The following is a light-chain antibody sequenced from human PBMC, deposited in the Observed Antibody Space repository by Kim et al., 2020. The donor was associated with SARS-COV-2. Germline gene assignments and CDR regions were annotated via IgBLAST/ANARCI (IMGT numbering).Light chain of an antibody. CDR3: QQRNSWPPEFT. CDR2: DAS. J-gene: IGKJ4*01. CDR1: QSVSGY. V-gene: IGKV3-11*01. Sequence: PGERATLSCRASQSVSGYVAWYHQTPGQAPRLLIYDASNRATGVPARFSGSGSGTDFTLTISSLEPEDFAVYYCQQRNSWPPEFTFGGGTKVDIK.